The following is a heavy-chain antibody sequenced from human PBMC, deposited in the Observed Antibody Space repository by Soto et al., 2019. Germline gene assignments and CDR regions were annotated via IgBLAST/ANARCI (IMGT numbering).Heavy chain of an antibody. CDR1: GGTFSSYA. J-gene: IGHJ6*02. Sequence: QVQLVQSGAEVKKPGSSVKVSCKASGGTFSSYAISWVRQAPGQGLEWMGGINPISDTTNYAQKFQGRVTITAAESTSTASVEPSSLRSEDTAVYYCARSQGSSTSLEIYYYYYYGMDVWGQGTTVTVSS. V-gene: IGHV1-69*01. CDR2: INPISDTT. D-gene: IGHD2-2*01. CDR3: ARSQGSSTSLEIYYYYYYGMDV.